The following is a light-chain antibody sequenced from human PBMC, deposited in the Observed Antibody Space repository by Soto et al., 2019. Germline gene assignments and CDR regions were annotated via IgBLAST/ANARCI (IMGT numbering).Light chain of an antibody. CDR2: ETT. CDR1: SSDVGAYHL. Sequence: QSVLTQPASVSGCPGQSITISCSGTSSDVGAYHLVSWYQHHPGKVPQLIIHETTKRPSGVSNRFSGSKSGNTASLTISGLQAEDEADYYCCSYTGSYTLMFGGGTKVTVL. CDR3: CSYTGSYTLM. V-gene: IGLV2-23*01. J-gene: IGLJ3*02.